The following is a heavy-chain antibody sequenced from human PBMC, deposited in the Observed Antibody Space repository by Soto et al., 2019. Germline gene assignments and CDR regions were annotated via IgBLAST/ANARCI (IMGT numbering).Heavy chain of an antibody. D-gene: IGHD2-2*01. CDR2: FYYSGGT. J-gene: IGHJ6*02. CDR1: GGSISSSSYS. V-gene: IGHV4-39*01. Sequence: SETLSLACTVSGGSISSSSYSWGWIRQPPGKGPEWIGTFYYSGGTYYNPSLKSRVTISVDTTKSQFFLKLNSVTAADTAVYYCARLQGYCIDTRCSGHYALDVGGQGTTVTVSS. CDR3: ARLQGYCIDTRCSGHYALDV.